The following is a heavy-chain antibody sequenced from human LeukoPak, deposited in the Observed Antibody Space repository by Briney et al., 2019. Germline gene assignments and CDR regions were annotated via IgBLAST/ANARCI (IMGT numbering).Heavy chain of an antibody. CDR3: AREGDCSGGSCPYWYFDL. J-gene: IGHJ2*01. V-gene: IGHV1-69*01. CDR2: IIPIFGTA. Sequence: ASVKVSCKASGGTFSSYAISWVRQARGQGLEWMGGIIPIFGTANYAQKFQGRVTITADESTSTAYMELSSLRSEDTAVYYCAREGDCSGGSCPYWYFDLWGRGTLVTVSS. CDR1: GGTFSSYA. D-gene: IGHD2-15*01.